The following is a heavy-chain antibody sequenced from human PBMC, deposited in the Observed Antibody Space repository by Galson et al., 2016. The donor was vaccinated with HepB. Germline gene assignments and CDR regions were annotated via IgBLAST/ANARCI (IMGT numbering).Heavy chain of an antibody. CDR3: ARDYGGFWNWFDP. Sequence: SVKVSCKASGYTFTSYYMHRVRQAPREGLEWMGIINPSGGSTSYAQKFQGRVTMTRDTSTSKVHMELSSLRSEDTAVYYCARDYGGFWNWFDPWGQGTLVTVSS. V-gene: IGHV1-46*01. CDR1: GYTFTSYY. D-gene: IGHD4-23*01. J-gene: IGHJ5*02. CDR2: INPSGGST.